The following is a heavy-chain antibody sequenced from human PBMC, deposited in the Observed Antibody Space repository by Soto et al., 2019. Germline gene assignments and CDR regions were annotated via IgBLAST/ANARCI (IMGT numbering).Heavy chain of an antibody. CDR3: AKDGETAGQGGLDY. Sequence: GGSLRLSCAASGFTFDDYAMHWVRQAPGKGLEWVSLVTWDGGSTYYADSVKGRFTISRSNTKKSLYLQMNSLRTEDTALYCCAKDGETAGQGGLDYWGHGTLVTVSS. J-gene: IGHJ4*01. CDR2: VTWDGGST. D-gene: IGHD3-10*01. V-gene: IGHV3-43D*04. CDR1: GFTFDDYA.